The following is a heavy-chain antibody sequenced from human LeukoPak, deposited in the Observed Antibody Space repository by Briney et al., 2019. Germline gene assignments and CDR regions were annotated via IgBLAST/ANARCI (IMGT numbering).Heavy chain of an antibody. D-gene: IGHD1-1*01. Sequence: SQTLSLTCTVSGGSISNGGYFWNCLRQHPGKGLESIVYISSSRSAYYNPSRKGRVTISVDTTKNQFSLKLMSMTAADLALYYCAGADNWKVFDYWGQGTLVPVSS. CDR1: GGSISNGGYF. CDR2: ISSSRSA. CDR3: AGADNWKVFDY. V-gene: IGHV4-31*03. J-gene: IGHJ4*02.